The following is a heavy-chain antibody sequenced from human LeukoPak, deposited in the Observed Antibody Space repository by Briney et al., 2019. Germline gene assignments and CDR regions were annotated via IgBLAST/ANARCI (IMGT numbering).Heavy chain of an antibody. CDR2: IIPILGIA. Sequence: SVKVSCKASGGTFSSYAISWVRQAPGQGLEWMGRIIPILGIANYAQKFQGRVTITADKSTSTAYMELSSLRSEDTAVYYCARVGLYCSGGSCEKQYYYYGMDVRAKGPRSPSP. V-gene: IGHV1-69*04. CDR1: GGTFSSYA. CDR3: ARVGLYCSGGSCEKQYYYYGMDV. J-gene: IGHJ6*02. D-gene: IGHD2-15*01.